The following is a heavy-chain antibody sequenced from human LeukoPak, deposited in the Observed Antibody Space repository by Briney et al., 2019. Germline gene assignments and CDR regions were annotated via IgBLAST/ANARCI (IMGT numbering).Heavy chain of an antibody. CDR3: ARGIVGALDAFDI. CDR2: IYSGGST. D-gene: IGHD1-26*01. J-gene: IGHJ3*02. CDR1: GFTVSSNY. Sequence: PGGSLRLSCAASGFTVSSNYTSWVRQAPGKGLEWVSVIYSGGSTYYADFVKGRFTISRDNSKNTLYLQMNSLRAEDTAVYYCARGIVGALDAFDIWGQGTMVTVSS. V-gene: IGHV3-66*01.